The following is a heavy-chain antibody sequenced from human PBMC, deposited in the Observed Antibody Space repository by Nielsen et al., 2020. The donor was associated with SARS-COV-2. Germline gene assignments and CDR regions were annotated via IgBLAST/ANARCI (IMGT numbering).Heavy chain of an antibody. J-gene: IGHJ6*02. CDR3: ARDPGATYCGGDCYLLEGGMDV. Sequence: WIRQPPGKGLEWIGSIYYSGSTNYNPSLKSRVTISVDTSKNQFSLKLSSVTAADTAVYYCARDPGATYCGGDCYLLEGGMDVWGQGTTVTVSS. D-gene: IGHD2-21*02. V-gene: IGHV4-39*07. CDR2: IYYSGST.